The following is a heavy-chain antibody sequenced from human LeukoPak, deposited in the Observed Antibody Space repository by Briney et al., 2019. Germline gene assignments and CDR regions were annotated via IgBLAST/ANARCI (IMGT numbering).Heavy chain of an antibody. Sequence: GGSLRLSCAASGFTFSSYAMSWVRQAPGKGLEWVSAISGSGGSTYYAASVKGRFTISRDFSKNTVFLHMNSLRAEDTAMYYCARGDDSGYYDYFDYWGQGALVTVSS. J-gene: IGHJ4*02. D-gene: IGHD3-22*01. CDR3: ARGDDSGYYDYFDY. CDR2: ISGSGGST. V-gene: IGHV3-23*01. CDR1: GFTFSSYA.